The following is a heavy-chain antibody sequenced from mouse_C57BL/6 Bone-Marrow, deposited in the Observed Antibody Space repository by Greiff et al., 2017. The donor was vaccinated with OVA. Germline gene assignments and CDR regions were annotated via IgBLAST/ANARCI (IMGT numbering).Heavy chain of an antibody. CDR1: GYTFTSYW. D-gene: IGHD1-1*01. CDR3: ARGGYGTNAMDY. V-gene: IGHV1-61*01. Sequence: QVQLQQPGAELVRPGSSVKLSCKASGYTFTSYWMDWVKQRPGQGLEWIGNIYPSDSETHYNQKFKDKATLPVDKSSSTAYMQLSSLTSEDSAVYYCARGGYGTNAMDYWGQGTSVTVSS. J-gene: IGHJ4*01. CDR2: IYPSDSET.